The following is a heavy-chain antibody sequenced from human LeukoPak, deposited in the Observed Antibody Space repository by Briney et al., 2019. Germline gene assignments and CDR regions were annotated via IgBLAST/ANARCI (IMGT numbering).Heavy chain of an antibody. J-gene: IGHJ4*02. CDR2: IYFSGYT. CDR1: GGSISSGDYY. CDR3: TRVANGDYFDF. Sequence: SETLSLTCTVSGGSISSGDYYWSWIRQPPGKGLEWVGYIYFSGYTYYNPSLRSRVSISIDTSKHRFSLNLNPVTAADTAVYYCTRVANGDYFDFWGQGTLVTVSS. D-gene: IGHD4-17*01. V-gene: IGHV4-30-4*01.